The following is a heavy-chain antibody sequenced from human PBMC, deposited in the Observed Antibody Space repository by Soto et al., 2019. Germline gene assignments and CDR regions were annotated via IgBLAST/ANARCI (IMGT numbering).Heavy chain of an antibody. V-gene: IGHV4-39*01. CDR2: IYYSGST. J-gene: IGHJ5*02. CDR1: GGSISSSSYY. CDR3: ARIGCSGGSCYSGGWFDP. Sequence: PSETLSLTCTVSGGSISSSSYYWGWIRQPPGKGLEWIGSIYYSGSTYYNPSLKSRVTISVDTSKNQFSLKLSFVTAADTAVYYCARIGCSGGSCYSGGWFDPWGQGTLVTVSS. D-gene: IGHD2-15*01.